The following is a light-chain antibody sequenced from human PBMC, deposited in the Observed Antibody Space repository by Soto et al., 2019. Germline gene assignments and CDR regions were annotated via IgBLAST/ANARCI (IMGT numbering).Light chain of an antibody. V-gene: IGLV2-14*01. CDR1: SSDVGNYIF. CDR2: DIN. J-gene: IGLJ1*01. Sequence: QSALTQPASVSGSPGQSITISCTGTSSDVGNYIFVSWYRQHPGKAPKLMIYDINNRPSGVSNRFSGSKSGNTASLTISGLQAEDEAAYYCVSYTTSASYVFGTGTKLTVL. CDR3: VSYTTSASYV.